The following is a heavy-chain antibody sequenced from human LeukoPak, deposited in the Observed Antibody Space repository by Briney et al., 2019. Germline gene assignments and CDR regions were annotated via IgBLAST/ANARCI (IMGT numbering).Heavy chain of an antibody. CDR1: GFTFSSYG. D-gene: IGHD3-10*01. CDR2: IWYDGSNK. J-gene: IGHJ6*02. CDR3: ARDPVLLWFGESLYGMDV. V-gene: IGHV3-33*01. Sequence: GGSLRLSCAASGFTFSSYGMHWVRQAPGKGLEWVAVIWYDGSNKYYADSVKGRFTISRDNSKNTLYLQMNSLRAEDTAVYYCARDPVLLWFGESLYGMDVWGQGTTVTVSS.